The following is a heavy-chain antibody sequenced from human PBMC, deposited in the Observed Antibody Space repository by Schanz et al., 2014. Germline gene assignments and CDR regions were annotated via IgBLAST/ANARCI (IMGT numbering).Heavy chain of an antibody. CDR3: AKDPSHGDYDYYFDY. CDR2: ISVYTGNT. CDR1: GYTFTTYA. Sequence: QVQLVQSGAEVKKPGASVRVSCKASGYTFTTYAMSWVRQAPGQGLEWVGWISVYTGNTKYGQKVQGRVTMTADTSTNTAYMELRSLRAEDTAVYYCAKDPSHGDYDYYFDYWGQGALVTVSS. J-gene: IGHJ4*02. D-gene: IGHD3-22*01. V-gene: IGHV1-18*01.